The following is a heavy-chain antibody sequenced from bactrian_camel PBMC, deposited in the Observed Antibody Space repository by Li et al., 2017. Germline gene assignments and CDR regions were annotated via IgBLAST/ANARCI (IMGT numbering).Heavy chain of an antibody. CDR3: AAVSPRCRHEVQLCSGGYCRERADFGY. J-gene: IGHJ6*01. CDR2: LDRDGST. Sequence: HVQLVESGGGSVQAGGSLRLSCAASGYAYCYYDMYWYRQAPGKEREFVSGLDRDGSTSYADSVEGRFTISQDDAKSTVHLFLQMNSLKPQDTAVYYCAAVSPRCRHEVQLCSGGYCRERADFGYWGQGTQVTVS. V-gene: IGHV3S53*01. CDR1: GYAYCYYD. D-gene: IGHD2*01.